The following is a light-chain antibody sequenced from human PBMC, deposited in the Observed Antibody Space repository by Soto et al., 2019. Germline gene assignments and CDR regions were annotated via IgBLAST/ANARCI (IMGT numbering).Light chain of an antibody. Sequence: DIQLTQSPSVLSASVGDRVTITSRAIQGISSYLACYQQKPGKAPKLLIYAASTLQSGVPSRFSGSGSGTEFTLTISSLQPEDFATYYCKQLNSYPITFGQGTRLAIK. V-gene: IGKV1-9*01. CDR3: KQLNSYPIT. CDR2: AAS. CDR1: QGISSY. J-gene: IGKJ5*01.